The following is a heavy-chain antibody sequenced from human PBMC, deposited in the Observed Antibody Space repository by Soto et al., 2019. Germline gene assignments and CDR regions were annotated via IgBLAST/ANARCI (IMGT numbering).Heavy chain of an antibody. J-gene: IGHJ4*02. CDR3: ARAKSYSNLFDY. D-gene: IGHD4-4*01. V-gene: IGHV1-2*02. CDR1: GYTFTGYY. Sequence: ASVKVSCKASGYTFTGYYMHWVRQAPGQGLEWMGWINPNSGGTNYAQKFQGRVSMTRDTSISTAYMELSRLRSDDTAVYYCARAKSYSNLFDYWGQGTLVTVS. CDR2: INPNSGGT.